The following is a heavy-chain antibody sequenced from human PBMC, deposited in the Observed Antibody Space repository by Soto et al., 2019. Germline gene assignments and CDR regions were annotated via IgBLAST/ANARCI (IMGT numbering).Heavy chain of an antibody. CDR2: ISSGTTYT. CDR1: GFTFSNYT. CDR3: ATANYDLWSGYTNYFGMDV. Sequence: EVQLVESGGGLVKPGESLRVSCAASGFTFSNYTMNWVRQAPGRGLEWVAAISSGTTYTYYADSVKGRFTISRDNAKNSLFLQMNSLGAEDTAVYYCATANYDLWSGYTNYFGMDVWGQGNTVTVSS. D-gene: IGHD3-3*01. J-gene: IGHJ6*02. V-gene: IGHV3-21*01.